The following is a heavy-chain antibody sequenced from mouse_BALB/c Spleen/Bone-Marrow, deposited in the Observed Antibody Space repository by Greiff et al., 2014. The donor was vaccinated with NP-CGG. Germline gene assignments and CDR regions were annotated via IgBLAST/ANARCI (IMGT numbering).Heavy chain of an antibody. CDR2: IYPGNGNA. CDR1: GYAFSTYW. CDR3: SRGGNYGTY. Sequence: VQLQQSGAELVRPGSSVKISCKASGYAFSTYWMNWVKQRPGQGLGWIGQIYPGNGNADYNGKFKDKATLTADKSSRTAYMHLSSLTSEDSAVYFCSRGGNYGTYWGQGTLVTVSA. V-gene: IGHV1-80*01. J-gene: IGHJ3*01. D-gene: IGHD2-1*01.